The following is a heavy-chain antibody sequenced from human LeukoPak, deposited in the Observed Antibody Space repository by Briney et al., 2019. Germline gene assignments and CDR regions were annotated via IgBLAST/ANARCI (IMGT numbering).Heavy chain of an antibody. CDR2: ISRGSDHI. D-gene: IGHD5-18*01. CDR1: GFTFSSYA. V-gene: IGHV3-21*01. CDR3: ARIPGYSYGNDGVDFDY. J-gene: IGHJ4*02. Sequence: GGSLRLSCAASGFTFSSYAMNWVRQAPGKGLEWVSSISRGSDHIFYADSMKGRFTISRDNAKNTLYLQMNSLRAEDTAVYYCARIPGYSYGNDGVDFDYWGQGTLVTVSS.